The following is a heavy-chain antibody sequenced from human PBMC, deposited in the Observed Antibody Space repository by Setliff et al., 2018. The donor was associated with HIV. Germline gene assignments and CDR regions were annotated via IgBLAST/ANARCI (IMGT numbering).Heavy chain of an antibody. V-gene: IGHV4-38-2*01. D-gene: IGHD6-19*01. CDR1: GYSISSGYY. CDR3: ASTGYSSGWSFDY. Sequence: PSETLSLTCGVSGYSISSGYYWGWIRQPPGKGLEWIGSIFYSETVYYGGRTYYNPSLKSRVTISVDTSKNQFSLKLSSVTAADTAVYYRASTGYSSGWSFDYWGQGTLVTVSS. J-gene: IGHJ4*02. CDR2: IFYSETVYYGGRT.